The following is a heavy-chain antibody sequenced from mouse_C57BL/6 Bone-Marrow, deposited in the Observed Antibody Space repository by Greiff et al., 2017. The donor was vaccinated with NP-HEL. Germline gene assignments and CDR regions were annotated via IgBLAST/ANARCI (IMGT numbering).Heavy chain of an antibody. CDR1: GYTFTSYG. D-gene: IGHD1-1*01. CDR2: IYTGNGYT. V-gene: IGHV1-58*01. CDR3: ARNYYGPNLTGFDY. J-gene: IGHJ2*01. Sequence: EVQLQESGAEPVRPGSSVKMFCKTSGYTFTSYGINWVKQRPGQGLEWVGYIYTGNGYTEYNEKFKGKATLTSDTSSSTAYMQLSSLTSEDSAIYFCARNYYGPNLTGFDYWGQGTTLTVSS.